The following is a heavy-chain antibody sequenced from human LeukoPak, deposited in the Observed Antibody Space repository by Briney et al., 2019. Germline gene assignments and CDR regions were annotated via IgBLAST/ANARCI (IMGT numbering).Heavy chain of an antibody. CDR3: ARDKISINAFDM. CDR2: LSFFWST. J-gene: IGHJ3*02. CDR1: HPSIHCHY. D-gene: IGHD1-14*01. Sequence: PSDTLPLTCTVCHPSIHCHYLAGIRHPPGKGLDGRGYLSFFWSTNHSPALPRRLNKEVGTFKNQFSLKLSSVTAADTAVYYCARDKISINAFDMWGQGTMVTVSS. V-gene: IGHV4-59*11.